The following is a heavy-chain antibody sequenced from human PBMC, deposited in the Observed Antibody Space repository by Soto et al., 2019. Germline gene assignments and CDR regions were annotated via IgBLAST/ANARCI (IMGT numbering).Heavy chain of an antibody. V-gene: IGHV3-74*01. D-gene: IGHD2-21*02. Sequence: GGSLRLSCAASGFTLSSYWMHWVRQAPGKGLVWVSRINSDGSSTSYADSVKGRFTISRDNAKNTLYLQMNSLRAEDTAVYYCARDPLAYCGGDCYTSNWFDPWGQGTLVTV. CDR1: GFTLSSYW. CDR2: INSDGSST. J-gene: IGHJ5*02. CDR3: ARDPLAYCGGDCYTSNWFDP.